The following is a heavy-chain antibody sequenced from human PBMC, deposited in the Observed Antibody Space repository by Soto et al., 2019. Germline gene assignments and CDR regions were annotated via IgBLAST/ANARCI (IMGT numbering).Heavy chain of an antibody. CDR2: IYHSGST. V-gene: IGHV4-30-2*01. CDR1: GGSISSGGSS. CDR3: ARVPGP. J-gene: IGHJ5*02. Sequence: KPSETLSLTCAVSGGSISSGGSSWSWIRQPPGKGLEWIGYIYHSGSTYYNPSLKSRVTISVDRSKNQFSLKLSSVTAADTAVYYCARVPGPWGQGTLVTVSS.